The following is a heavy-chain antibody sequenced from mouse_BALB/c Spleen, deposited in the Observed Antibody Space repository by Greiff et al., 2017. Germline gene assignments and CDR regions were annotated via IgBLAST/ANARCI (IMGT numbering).Heavy chain of an antibody. Sequence: EVKLVESGGGLVQPGGSRKLSCAASGFTFSSFGMHWVRQAPEKGLEWVAYISSGSSTIHYADTVKGRFTISRDNPKNTLFLQMTSLRSEDTAMYYCARDGTLLRPGFAYWGQGTLVTVSA. V-gene: IGHV5-17*02. CDR1: GFTFSSFG. J-gene: IGHJ3*01. D-gene: IGHD1-2*01. CDR2: ISSGSSTI. CDR3: ARDGTLLRPGFAY.